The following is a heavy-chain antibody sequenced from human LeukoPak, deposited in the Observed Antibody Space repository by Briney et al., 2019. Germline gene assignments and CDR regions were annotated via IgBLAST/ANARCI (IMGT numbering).Heavy chain of an antibody. V-gene: IGHV4-34*01. J-gene: IGHJ4*02. Sequence: SETLSLTCAVYGGSFSGYYWSWIRQPPGKGLEWIGEINHSGSTNYNPSLKSRVTISVDTSKNQFSLKLSSVTAADTAVYYCARGPGLIAVAAFDYWGQGTLVTVSS. CDR1: GGSFSGYY. CDR3: ARGPGLIAVAAFDY. D-gene: IGHD6-19*01. CDR2: INHSGST.